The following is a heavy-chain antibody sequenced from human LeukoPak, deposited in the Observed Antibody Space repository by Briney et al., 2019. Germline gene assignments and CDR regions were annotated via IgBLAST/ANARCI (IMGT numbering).Heavy chain of an antibody. D-gene: IGHD3-22*01. J-gene: IGHJ6*02. CDR3: ASTDYYESSGYYTTATESVDV. Sequence: GRSLRLSCAASGFTFSSYAMHWVRQAPGKGLEWVAVISYDGSNKYYADSVKGRFTISRDNSKNTLYLQMNSLRAEDTAVYYCASTDYYESSGYYTTATESVDVWGQGTTVTVSS. CDR1: GFTFSSYA. CDR2: ISYDGSNK. V-gene: IGHV3-30*04.